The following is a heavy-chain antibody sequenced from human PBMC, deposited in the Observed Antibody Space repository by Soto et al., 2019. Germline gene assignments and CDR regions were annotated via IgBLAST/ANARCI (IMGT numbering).Heavy chain of an antibody. V-gene: IGHV2-5*02. Sequence: GPTLVNPTQTLTLTCTFSGFSLSTSGVGVGWIRQPPGKALEWLALIYWDDDKRYSPSLKSRLTITKDTSKNQVVLTMTNMDPVDTATYYCAPVVVAATRVGRWFDPWGQGTLVTVSS. CDR3: APVVVAATRVGRWFDP. CDR2: IYWDDDK. J-gene: IGHJ5*02. CDR1: GFSLSTSGVG. D-gene: IGHD2-15*01.